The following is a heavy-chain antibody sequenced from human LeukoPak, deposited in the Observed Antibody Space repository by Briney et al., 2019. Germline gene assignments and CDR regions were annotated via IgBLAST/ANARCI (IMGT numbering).Heavy chain of an antibody. CDR3: AKGVNYFVLEY. Sequence: GRSLRLSCTASGFTFGDYAMSWVRQAPGKGLEWVSALSPSGGITYYEESVKGRFAISRDNSKNTLYLQMNSLRADDTAVYYCAKGVNYFVLEYWGQGTLVTISS. J-gene: IGHJ4*02. V-gene: IGHV3-23*01. D-gene: IGHD3-10*02. CDR2: LSPSGGIT. CDR1: GFTFGDYA.